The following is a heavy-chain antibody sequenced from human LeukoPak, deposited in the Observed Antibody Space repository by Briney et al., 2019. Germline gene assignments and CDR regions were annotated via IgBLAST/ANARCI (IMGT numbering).Heavy chain of an antibody. CDR2: ISGSGST. CDR3: VHGGLYYLDY. V-gene: IGHV3-23*01. Sequence: PGGSLRLSCAASGITFSSYGMNWVRQAPGKGLEWVSAISGSGSTYHADSVKGRFTISRDIFKNTLYLQMNSLRAEDTAVYYCVHGGLYYLDYWGQGTLVTVSS. J-gene: IGHJ4*02. D-gene: IGHD3-10*01. CDR1: GITFSSYG.